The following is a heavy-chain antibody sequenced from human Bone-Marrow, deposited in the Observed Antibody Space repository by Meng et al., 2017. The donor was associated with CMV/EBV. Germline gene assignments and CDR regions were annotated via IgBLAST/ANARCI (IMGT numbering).Heavy chain of an antibody. CDR3: ARSRIGYCSSTSCRLDAFDI. Sequence: GESLKISCAASGFTFSSYAMHWVRQTPGKGLEWVAVISYDGSNKYYADSVKGRFTISRDNSKNTLYLQMNSLRAEDTAVYYCARSRIGYCSSTSCRLDAFDIWGQGTMVTVSS. CDR1: GFTFSSYA. J-gene: IGHJ3*02. V-gene: IGHV3-30-3*01. D-gene: IGHD2-2*01. CDR2: ISYDGSNK.